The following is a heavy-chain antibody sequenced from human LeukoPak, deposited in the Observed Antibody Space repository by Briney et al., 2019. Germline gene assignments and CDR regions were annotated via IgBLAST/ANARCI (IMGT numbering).Heavy chain of an antibody. CDR2: IYYTGST. CDR3: ARGVDSSGYEGRFDP. J-gene: IGHJ5*02. Sequence: TLSLTCAVSGGSISRSGYSWSWIRQPPGKGLEWIGYIYYTGSTYYNPSLKSRLTISLDTSKNQFSLKLSSVTAADTAVYYCARGVDSSGYEGRFDPWGQGTLVTVSS. V-gene: IGHV4-30-4*07. CDR1: GGSISRSGYS. D-gene: IGHD3-22*01.